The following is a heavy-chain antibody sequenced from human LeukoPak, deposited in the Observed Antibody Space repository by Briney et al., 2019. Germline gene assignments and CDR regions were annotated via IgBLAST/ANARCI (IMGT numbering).Heavy chain of an antibody. J-gene: IGHJ4*02. Sequence: SETLSLTCTVSGGSVSSGSYYWSWIRQPPGKGLEWIGYIYYSGSTNYNPSLKSRVTISVDTSKNQFSLKLSSVTAADTAVYYCARGNPRLALALDYWGQGTLVTVSS. CDR1: GGSVSSGSYY. V-gene: IGHV4-61*01. CDR3: ARGNPRLALALDY. D-gene: IGHD6-19*01. CDR2: IYYSGST.